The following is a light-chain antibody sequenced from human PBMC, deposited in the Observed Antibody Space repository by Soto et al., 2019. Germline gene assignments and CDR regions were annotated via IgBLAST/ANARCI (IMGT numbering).Light chain of an antibody. CDR2: EVS. J-gene: IGLJ1*01. CDR3: SSYTSSSSYV. V-gene: IGLV2-14*01. CDR1: SRDVGGYNY. Sequence: QSALTQPASVSGSPGQSITISCTGTSRDVGGYNYVSWYQHHPGKAPKVIIYEVSNRPSGLSNRFSGSKSGNTASLTISGLQAEDEADYYCSSYTSSSSYVFGTGTKLTVL.